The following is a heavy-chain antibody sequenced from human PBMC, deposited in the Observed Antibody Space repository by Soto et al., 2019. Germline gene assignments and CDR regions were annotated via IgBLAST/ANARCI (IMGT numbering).Heavy chain of an antibody. CDR1: GFTFSSYA. Sequence: PGGSLRLSCAASGFTFSSYAMHWVRQAPGKGLEWVAVISYDGSNKYYADSVKGRITISRDNSKNTLYLQMNSLRAEDTAVYYCARGSIFGVSFDYYYYYGMDVWGQGTTVTVSS. V-gene: IGHV3-30-3*01. J-gene: IGHJ6*02. D-gene: IGHD3-3*01. CDR3: ARGSIFGVSFDYYYYYGMDV. CDR2: ISYDGSNK.